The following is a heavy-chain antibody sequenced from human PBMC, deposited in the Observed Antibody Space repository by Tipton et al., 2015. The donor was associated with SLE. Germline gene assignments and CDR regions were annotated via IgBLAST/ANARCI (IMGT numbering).Heavy chain of an antibody. V-gene: IGHV4-4*08. CDR3: ARTYCTSTVCPMEN. Sequence: TLSLTCAVSGASIRTYYWSWIRQSPGKGLEWIGHMYHSGSTNYNPSLASRVTISIDKSKNQFSLKLSSVTAADTAIYFCARTYCTSTVCPMENWGQGTLVTVSS. D-gene: IGHD2-2*01. CDR1: GASIRTYY. CDR2: MYHSGST. J-gene: IGHJ4*02.